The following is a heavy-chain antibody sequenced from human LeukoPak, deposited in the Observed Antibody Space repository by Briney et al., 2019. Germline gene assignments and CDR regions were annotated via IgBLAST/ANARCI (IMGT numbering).Heavy chain of an antibody. D-gene: IGHD5-24*01. Sequence: PSETLSLTCTVSGSSISGYYWNWIRQPAGKGLEWIGRLHPSGATNYNPSLKSRITMSLDTSKNQFSLKLSSVTAADTAMYYCARAGDGYWGQGTPVTVSS. CDR2: LHPSGAT. CDR1: GSSISGYY. CDR3: ARAGDGY. J-gene: IGHJ4*02. V-gene: IGHV4-4*07.